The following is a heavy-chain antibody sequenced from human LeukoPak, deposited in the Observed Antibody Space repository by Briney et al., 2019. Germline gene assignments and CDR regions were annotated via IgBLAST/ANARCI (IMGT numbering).Heavy chain of an antibody. V-gene: IGHV4-39*01. CDR2: IPYSGNA. D-gene: IGHD6-19*01. Sequence: SETLSLTRTVSGGSISSSSYYWGWIRQPPGQGLEWIGTIPYSGNAYYSPSLKSRVTISVDTSKNQFSLKVSSVTAADTAVYYCARYPYSGISGWQAFDYWGQGTLVTVSS. J-gene: IGHJ4*02. CDR1: GGSISSSSYY. CDR3: ARYPYSGISGWQAFDY.